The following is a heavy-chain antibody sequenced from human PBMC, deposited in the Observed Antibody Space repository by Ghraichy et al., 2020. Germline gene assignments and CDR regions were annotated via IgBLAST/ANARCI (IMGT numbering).Heavy chain of an antibody. CDR2: INSDGSST. CDR1: GFTFRSYW. D-gene: IGHD1-26*01. J-gene: IGHJ4*02. Sequence: GGALRLSCAASGFTFRSYWMHWVRQAPGKGLVWVSRINSDGSSTNYADSVKGRFTISRDNAKNTLYLQMNNLTAEDTAVYYCARGRAGALDCWGQGTLVTVSS. V-gene: IGHV3-74*01. CDR3: ARGRAGALDC.